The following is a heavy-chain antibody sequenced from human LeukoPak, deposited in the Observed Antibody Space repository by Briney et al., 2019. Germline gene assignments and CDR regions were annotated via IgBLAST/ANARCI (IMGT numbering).Heavy chain of an antibody. CDR3: TRDMRPGPLDY. V-gene: IGHV3-49*04. D-gene: IGHD1-14*01. CDR2: IRSKAYGGTT. Sequence: PGGSLRLSCTASGCTFGDYAMSWVRQAPGKGLEWVGFIRSKAYGGTTEYAASVKGRFTISRDDSKSIAYLQMNSLKTEDTAVYYCTRDMRPGPLDYWGQGTLVTVSS. J-gene: IGHJ4*02. CDR1: GCTFGDYA.